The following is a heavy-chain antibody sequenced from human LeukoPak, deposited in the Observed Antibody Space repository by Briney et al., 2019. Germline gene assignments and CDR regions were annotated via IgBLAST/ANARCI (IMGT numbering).Heavy chain of an antibody. CDR3: ARDLRYSSSWYVIDY. V-gene: IGHV1-69*05. J-gene: IGHJ4*02. CDR1: GGTFSSYA. CDR2: IIPIFGTA. D-gene: IGHD6-13*01. Sequence: SVKVSCKASGGTFSSYAISWVRQAPGQGLEWMGGIIPIFGTANYAQKFQGRVTITTDESTSTAYMELSSLRSEDTAVYYCARDLRYSSSWYVIDYWGQGTLVTVSS.